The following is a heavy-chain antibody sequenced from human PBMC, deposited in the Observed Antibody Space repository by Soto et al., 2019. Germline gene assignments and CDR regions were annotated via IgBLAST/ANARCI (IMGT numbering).Heavy chain of an antibody. CDR1: GYTFTSYV. J-gene: IGHJ1*01. V-gene: IGHV1-18*01. CDR3: ARVGIAVAGTTQYFQH. D-gene: IGHD6-19*01. Sequence: SVNVSCKAPGYTFTSYVISWVRQPPGQGLEWMGWISAYNGNTNYAQKLQGRVTMTTDTSTSTAYMELRSLRSDDTAVYYCARVGIAVAGTTQYFQHWGQGTLVTVSS. CDR2: ISAYNGNT.